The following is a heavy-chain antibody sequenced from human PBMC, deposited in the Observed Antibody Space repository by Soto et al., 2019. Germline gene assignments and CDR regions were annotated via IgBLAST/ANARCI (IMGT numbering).Heavy chain of an antibody. D-gene: IGHD3-3*01. V-gene: IGHV3-23*01. Sequence: PGGSLRLSCAASGFTFSSYAMSWVRQAPGKGLEWVSALSGSGGSTYYADSVKGRFTISRDNSKNTLYLQMNSLRAEDTAVYYCAKAIFGVVIVFDYWGQGTLVTVSS. J-gene: IGHJ4*02. CDR2: LSGSGGST. CDR1: GFTFSSYA. CDR3: AKAIFGVVIVFDY.